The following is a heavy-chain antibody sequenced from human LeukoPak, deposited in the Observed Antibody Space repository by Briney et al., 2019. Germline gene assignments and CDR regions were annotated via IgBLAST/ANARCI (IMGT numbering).Heavy chain of an antibody. CDR1: GGSISSGGYY. CDR3: ARGCPLKPRYRSYSGSSTGRDAFDI. J-gene: IGHJ3*02. Sequence: PSETLSLTCTVSGGSISSGGYYWSWIRQHPGKGLEWIGYIYYSGSTYYNPSLKSRVTISVDTSKNQFSLKLSSVTAADTAVYYCARGCPLKPRYRSYSGSSTGRDAFDIWGQGTMVTVSP. CDR2: IYYSGST. V-gene: IGHV4-31*03. D-gene: IGHD1-26*01.